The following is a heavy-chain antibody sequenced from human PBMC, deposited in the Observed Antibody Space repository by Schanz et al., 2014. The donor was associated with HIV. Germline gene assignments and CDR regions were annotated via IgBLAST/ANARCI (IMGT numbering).Heavy chain of an antibody. V-gene: IGHV3-7*01. D-gene: IGHD1-26*01. J-gene: IGHJ4*02. CDR1: GFTFSAYA. CDR3: ARDVGAGANDY. Sequence: EVQLVESGGDWVQPGGSLRLSCAASGFTFSAYAMHWVRQAPGMGLEWVANIKEDGSVINYVDSVKGRFTISRDNVKNSLFLQMNSLRAEDTAMYYCARDVGAGANDYWGQGTLVTVSS. CDR2: IKEDGSVI.